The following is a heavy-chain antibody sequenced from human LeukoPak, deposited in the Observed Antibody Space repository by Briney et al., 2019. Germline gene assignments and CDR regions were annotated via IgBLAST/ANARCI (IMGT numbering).Heavy chain of an antibody. CDR3: ARGVTGRYCSSTSCHWRAWFDP. V-gene: IGHV1-46*01. CDR2: INPSGVST. D-gene: IGHD2-2*01. Sequence: GASVKVSCKASGYTFTSYYMHWVRQAPGQGLEWMGIINPSGVSTSYAQKFQGRVTITADESTSTAYMELSSLRSEDTAVYYCARGVTGRYCSSTSCHWRAWFDPWGQGTLVTVSS. J-gene: IGHJ5*02. CDR1: GYTFTSYY.